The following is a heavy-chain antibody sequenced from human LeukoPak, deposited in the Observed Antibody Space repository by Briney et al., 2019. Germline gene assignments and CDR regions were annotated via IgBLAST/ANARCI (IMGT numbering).Heavy chain of an antibody. CDR3: ARLYSYHRSRGDPLYYGMDV. J-gene: IGHJ6*02. CDR2: INHSGST. D-gene: IGHD2-21*01. CDR1: GGSFSGYY. V-gene: IGHV4-34*01. Sequence: SETLSLTCAVYGGSFSGYYWSWIRQPPGKGLEWIGEINHSGSTNYNPSLKSRVTISVDTSKNQFSLKLSSVTAADTAVYYCARLYSYHRSRGDPLYYGMDVWGQGTTVTVSS.